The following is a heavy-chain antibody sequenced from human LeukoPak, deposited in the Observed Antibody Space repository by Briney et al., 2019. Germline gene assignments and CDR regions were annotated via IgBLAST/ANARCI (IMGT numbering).Heavy chain of an antibody. Sequence: GGSLRLSCAVSGFTFRSYWMTWVRQAPGKGLEWVANIKQDGSEKYYVDSVKGRFTISRDNAKNSLYLQMNSLRAEDTAVYYCARAPYSYGYAYFDYWGQGTLVTVSS. CDR1: GFTFRSYW. D-gene: IGHD5-18*01. CDR3: ARAPYSYGYAYFDY. CDR2: IKQDGSEK. V-gene: IGHV3-7*01. J-gene: IGHJ4*02.